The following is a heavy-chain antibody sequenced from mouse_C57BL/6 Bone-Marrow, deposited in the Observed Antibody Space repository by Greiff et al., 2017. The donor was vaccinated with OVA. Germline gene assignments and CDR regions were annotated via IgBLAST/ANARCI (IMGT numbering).Heavy chain of an antibody. D-gene: IGHD1-1*01. CDR3: AMRADGSYWYFDV. CDR1: GYTFTSYW. Sequence: VQLQQPGAELVKPGASVKVSCKASGYTFTSYWMHWVKQRPGQGLEWIGRIHPSDSDTNYNQKFKGKATLTVDKSSSTAYMQLSSRTSEDSAVYYCAMRADGSYWYFDVWGTGTTVTVSS. J-gene: IGHJ1*03. V-gene: IGHV1-74*01. CDR2: IHPSDSDT.